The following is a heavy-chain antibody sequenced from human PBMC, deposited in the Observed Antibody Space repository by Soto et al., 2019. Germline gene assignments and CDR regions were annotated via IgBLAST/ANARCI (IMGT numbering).Heavy chain of an antibody. Sequence: GASVKVSCKASGYTFPSSAMHLVRQAPGQRLEWMGWINAGNGATYYPDSVKGRFTISRDSSKNTLYLQMNSLRVDDTAVYYCASPQERMSGAVTTGGMGAWGQGTTVTVSS. V-gene: IGHV1-3*01. D-gene: IGHD4-4*01. CDR2: INAGNGAT. J-gene: IGHJ6*02. CDR1: GYTFPSSA. CDR3: ASPQERMSGAVTTGGMGA.